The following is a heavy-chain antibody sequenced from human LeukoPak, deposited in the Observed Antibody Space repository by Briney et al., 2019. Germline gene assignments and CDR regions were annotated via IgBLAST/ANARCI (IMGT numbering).Heavy chain of an antibody. CDR2: ISAYNGNT. J-gene: IGHJ5*02. CDR1: GYTFTSYG. D-gene: IGHD3-10*01. Sequence: ASVKVSCKASGYTFTSYGISWVRQAPGQGLEWMGWISAYNGNTNYAQKLQGRVTMTTVTSTSTAYMELRSLRSDDTAVYYCARTRSLSGSGNWFDPWGQGTLVTVSS. V-gene: IGHV1-18*01. CDR3: ARTRSLSGSGNWFDP.